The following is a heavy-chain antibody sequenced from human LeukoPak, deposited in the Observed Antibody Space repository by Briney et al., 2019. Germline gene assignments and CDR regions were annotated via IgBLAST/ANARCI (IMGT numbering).Heavy chain of an antibody. D-gene: IGHD3-22*01. J-gene: IGHJ4*02. Sequence: GGSLRLSCAASGFIFSNYAMHWVRQAPGKGLEWEAVILHDGSNKYYADSVKGRFTISRDNSKNTLYLQMNSLRAEDTAVYYCAKDLFYDSSGPTDYWGQGTLVTVSS. CDR2: ILHDGSNK. V-gene: IGHV3-30-3*01. CDR1: GFIFSNYA. CDR3: AKDLFYDSSGPTDY.